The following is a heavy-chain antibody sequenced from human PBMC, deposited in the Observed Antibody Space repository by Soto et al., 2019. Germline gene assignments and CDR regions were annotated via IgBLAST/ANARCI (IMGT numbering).Heavy chain of an antibody. D-gene: IGHD2-15*01. CDR3: ARIGGRVLSSFDI. Sequence: ASVKVSCKASGYTFTSYAMHWVRQAPGQRLEWMGWINAGNGNTKYSQKFQGRVTITRDTSASTAYMELSSLRSEDTAVYYCARIGGRVLSSFDIWGQGTMVTVSS. CDR2: INAGNGNT. J-gene: IGHJ3*02. CDR1: GYTFTSYA. V-gene: IGHV1-3*01.